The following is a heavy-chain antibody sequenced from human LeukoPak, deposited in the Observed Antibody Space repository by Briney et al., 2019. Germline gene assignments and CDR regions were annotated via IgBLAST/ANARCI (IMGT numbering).Heavy chain of an antibody. CDR3: AKDRGYYYVLDY. J-gene: IGHJ4*02. CDR2: ISYDGSNK. CDR1: GFPFSSYG. V-gene: IGHV3-30*18. D-gene: IGHD3-10*02. Sequence: GGSVRLSCAASGFPFSSYGMHWVPQAPGKGLEWVAVISYDGSNKYYADSVKGRFTISRDNSKNTLYLQMNSLRAEDTAVYYCAKDRGYYYVLDYWGQGTLVTVSS.